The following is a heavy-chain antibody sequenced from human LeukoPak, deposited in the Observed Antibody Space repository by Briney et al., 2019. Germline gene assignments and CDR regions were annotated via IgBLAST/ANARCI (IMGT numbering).Heavy chain of an antibody. CDR3: AKGSSLYYYDS. CDR1: GFTFSNYA. J-gene: IGHJ4*02. V-gene: IGHV3-23*01. CDR2: ISGSGGAT. Sequence: GGSLRLSCADSGFTFSNYAMAWVRQSPGKGLDWVSTISGSGGATFYADSVKDRFLISRDNSKSTLYLQTNSLRDEDTAVYYCAKGSSLYYYDSWGQGTLVTVSS.